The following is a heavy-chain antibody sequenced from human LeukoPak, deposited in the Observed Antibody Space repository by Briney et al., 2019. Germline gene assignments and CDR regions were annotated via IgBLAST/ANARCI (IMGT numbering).Heavy chain of an antibody. CDR1: GFSFRSYA. Sequence: PGGSLRLSCAASGFSFRSYAMTWVRQAPGKGLEWVSYISSSSGTIEYADSVRGRFTISRDNVENSLYLQMNSLRSEDTAVYYCVGPGYSGLIDFWGQGTVVTVSS. D-gene: IGHD5-12*01. J-gene: IGHJ4*02. V-gene: IGHV3-48*01. CDR3: VGPGYSGLIDF. CDR2: ISSSSGTI.